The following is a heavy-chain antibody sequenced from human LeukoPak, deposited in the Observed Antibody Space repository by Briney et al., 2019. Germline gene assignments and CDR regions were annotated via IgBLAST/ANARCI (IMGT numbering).Heavy chain of an antibody. Sequence: GGSLRLSCAASGFTFSSYAMHWVRQAPGKGLEWVAVISYDGSNKYYADSVKGRFTISRDNAKNSLYLQMNSLRAEDTAVYYCARQRLSGSGRGGDYWGQGTLVTVSS. V-gene: IGHV3-30-3*01. CDR1: GFTFSSYA. J-gene: IGHJ4*02. D-gene: IGHD3-10*01. CDR3: ARQRLSGSGRGGDY. CDR2: ISYDGSNK.